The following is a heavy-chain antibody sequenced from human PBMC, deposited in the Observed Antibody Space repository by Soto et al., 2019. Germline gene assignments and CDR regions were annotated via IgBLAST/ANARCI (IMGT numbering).Heavy chain of an antibody. J-gene: IGHJ4*02. CDR2: IVILFGTP. V-gene: IGHV1-69*13. Sequence: ASVKVSCKSSGDTFSNSAFSWVRQAPGQGLEWVGGIVILFGTPDFAQEFRDRAAITADESTSTVYLELSRLRSEDTAIYYCAHERVAEMATGGYFDYWGQGTPVTVPQ. CDR1: GDTFSNSA. CDR3: AHERVAEMATGGYFDY. D-gene: IGHD5-12*01.